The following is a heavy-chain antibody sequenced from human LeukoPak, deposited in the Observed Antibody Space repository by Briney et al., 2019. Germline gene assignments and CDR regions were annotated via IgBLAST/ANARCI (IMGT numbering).Heavy chain of an antibody. V-gene: IGHV3-53*01. CDR1: GFTVSSNY. D-gene: IGHD1-26*01. CDR2: IYSGGST. J-gene: IGHJ4*02. Sequence: GSLRLSCAASGFTVSSNYMSWVRQAPGKGLEWVSVIYSGGSTYYADSVKGRFTISRDNSKNTLYLQMNSLRAEDTAVYYCARVHSGSYWGLYFDYWGQGTLVTVSS. CDR3: ARVHSGSYWGLYFDY.